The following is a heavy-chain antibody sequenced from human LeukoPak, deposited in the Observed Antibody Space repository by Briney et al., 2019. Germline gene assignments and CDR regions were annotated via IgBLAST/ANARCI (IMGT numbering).Heavy chain of an antibody. CDR3: AKDLIAVAGYGLY. V-gene: IGHV3-48*04. J-gene: IGHJ4*02. D-gene: IGHD6-19*01. CDR2: SSTSGSIT. CDR1: GFTFSSYS. Sequence: PGGSLRLSCAASGFTFSSYSMNWIRQAPGKGLQWLAYSSTSGSITYYADSVKGRFTISRDNAKNSVYLQMNSLRAEDTAVYYCAKDLIAVAGYGLYWGQGTLVTVSS.